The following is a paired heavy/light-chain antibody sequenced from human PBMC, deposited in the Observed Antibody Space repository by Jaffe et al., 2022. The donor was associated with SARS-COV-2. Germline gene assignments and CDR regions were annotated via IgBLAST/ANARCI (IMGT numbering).Heavy chain of an antibody. Sequence: QVQLQQSGPGLVQPSQTLSLTCAISGDSVSSNSAAWYWIRQSPSRGLEWLGRTYYRSKWYTDYAVSVRGRMTMNPDTSKNQFSLQLTSVTPGDTAVYYCARVHSGIYYDSWGQGTLVTVSS. V-gene: IGHV6-1*01. CDR1: GDSVSSNSAA. J-gene: IGHJ4*02. CDR2: TYYRSKWYT. D-gene: IGHD6-19*01. CDR3: ARVHSGIYYDS.
Light chain of an antibody. CDR1: QGIASY. Sequence: DIQLTQSPSFLSASVGDRVTITCRASQGIASYLLWSQQKPGRPPKLLIYAASTLQSGVPSRFSGSGSGTEFTLTINSLQPEDFATYYCQQLNNFPPSFGQGTKLEIK. CDR2: AAS. V-gene: IGKV1-9*01. J-gene: IGKJ2*01. CDR3: QQLNNFPPS.